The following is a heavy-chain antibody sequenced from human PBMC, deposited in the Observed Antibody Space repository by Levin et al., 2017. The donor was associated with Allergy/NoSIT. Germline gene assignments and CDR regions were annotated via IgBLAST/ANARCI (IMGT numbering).Heavy chain of an antibody. CDR3: VRSNMAGYDV. Sequence: GGSLRLSCEASGFTFSNYWMDWVRQAPGKGLEWVANIKPDGSQQDYLDSVKGRFTVSRDNAKNSVFLQMNSLRSEDTAVYHCVRSNMAGYDVWGQGTMVTVSS. CDR2: IKPDGSQQ. J-gene: IGHJ3*01. CDR1: GFTFSNYW. V-gene: IGHV3-7*01. D-gene: IGHD2-8*01.